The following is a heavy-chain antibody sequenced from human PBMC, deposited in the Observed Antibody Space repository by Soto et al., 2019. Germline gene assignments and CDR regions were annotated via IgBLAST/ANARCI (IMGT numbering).Heavy chain of an antibody. D-gene: IGHD3-16*02. CDR1: GFTFSSYS. CDR3: ARGPRLGELSLYSNWFDP. V-gene: IGHV3-21*01. CDR2: ISSSSSYI. Sequence: EVQLVESGGGLLKPGGSLRLSCAASGFTFSSYSMNWVRQAPGKGLEWVSSISSSSSYIYYADSVKGRFTISRDNAKNSLYLQMTSLRAEDTAVYYCARGPRLGELSLYSNWFDPWGQGTLVTVSS. J-gene: IGHJ5*02.